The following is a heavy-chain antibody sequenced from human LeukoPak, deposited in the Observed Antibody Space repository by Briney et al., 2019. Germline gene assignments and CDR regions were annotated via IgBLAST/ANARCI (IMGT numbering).Heavy chain of an antibody. CDR2: IKSTTDGGTT. Sequence: GGSLRLSCAASGFTFSNAWMSWVRQAPGKGLEWVGRIKSTTDGGTTDYAAPVKGRFTISRDDSKGIAYLQMNSLKTEDTAVYYCTRDQTPYYWGQGTLVTVSS. CDR3: TRDQTPYY. J-gene: IGHJ4*02. V-gene: IGHV3-15*01. CDR1: GFTFSNAW.